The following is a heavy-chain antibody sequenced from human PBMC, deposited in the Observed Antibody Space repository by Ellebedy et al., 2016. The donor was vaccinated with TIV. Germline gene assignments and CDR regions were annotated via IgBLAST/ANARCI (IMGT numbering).Heavy chain of an antibody. D-gene: IGHD3-10*01. CDR1: GGSVSSGSYY. Sequence: SETLSLTCTVSGGSVSSGSYYWSWIRQPPGKGLEWIGEINHSGSTNYNPSLKSRVTISVDTSKNQFSLKLSSVTAADTAVYYCARETRPMVRGVISWFDPWGQGTLVTVSS. CDR3: ARETRPMVRGVISWFDP. V-gene: IGHV4-61*01. J-gene: IGHJ5*02. CDR2: INHSGST.